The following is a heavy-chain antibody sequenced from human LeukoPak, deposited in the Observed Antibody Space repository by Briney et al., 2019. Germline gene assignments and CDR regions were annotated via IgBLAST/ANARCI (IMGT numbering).Heavy chain of an antibody. Sequence: SETLSLTCTVSGGSISSGGYYWSWIRQHPGKGLEWIGYIYYSGSTYYNPSLKSRVTISVDTSKNQFSLKLSSVTAADTAVYYCARATGPFYYYYGMDVWGQGATVTVSS. CDR3: ARATGPFYYYYGMDV. CDR1: GGSISSGGYY. CDR2: IYYSGST. J-gene: IGHJ6*02. V-gene: IGHV4-31*03. D-gene: IGHD3-9*01.